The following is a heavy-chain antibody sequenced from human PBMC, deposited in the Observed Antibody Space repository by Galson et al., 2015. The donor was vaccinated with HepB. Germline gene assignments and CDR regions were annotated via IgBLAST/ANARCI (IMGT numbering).Heavy chain of an antibody. CDR1: GYTFNSHY. CDR2: INPNGGST. CDR3: AREVAGDSSGYSVDY. Sequence: SVKVSCKASGYTFNSHYMHWVRQAPGQGLEWMGIINPNGGSTSYAQNFQGRVTMTRDTSASTVYMDLSSLRSEDTAVYYCAREVAGDSSGYSVDYWGQGTLVTVSS. V-gene: IGHV1-46*02. J-gene: IGHJ4*02. D-gene: IGHD3-22*01.